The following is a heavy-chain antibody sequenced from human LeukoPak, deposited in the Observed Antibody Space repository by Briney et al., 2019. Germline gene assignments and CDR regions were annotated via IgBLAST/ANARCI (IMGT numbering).Heavy chain of an antibody. Sequence: PGGSLRLSCAASGFTFSRYWMSWVRQAPGKGLEWVAIIKQDESEKYYVDSVKGRFTISRDNAKNSVYLQMNSLRAEDTAVYYCARGDEVVAADYYYYMDVWGKGTTVTISS. D-gene: IGHD2-15*01. J-gene: IGHJ6*03. CDR2: IKQDESEK. CDR3: ARGDEVVAADYYYYMDV. V-gene: IGHV3-7*01. CDR1: GFTFSRYW.